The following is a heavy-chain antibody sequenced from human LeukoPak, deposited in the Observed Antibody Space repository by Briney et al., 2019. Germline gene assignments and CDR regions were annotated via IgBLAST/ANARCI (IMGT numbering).Heavy chain of an antibody. CDR1: GFTFSSYG. CDR2: ISYDGSNK. V-gene: IGHV3-30*18. D-gene: IGHD5-18*01. J-gene: IGHJ5*02. Sequence: GRSLRLSCAASGFTFSSYGMHWVRQAPGKGLEWVAVISYDGSNKYYADSVKGRFTISRDNSKNTLYLQMNSLRAEDTAVYYCAKDRIQLWPNWFDPRGPGNPGHRLL. CDR3: AKDRIQLWPNWFDP.